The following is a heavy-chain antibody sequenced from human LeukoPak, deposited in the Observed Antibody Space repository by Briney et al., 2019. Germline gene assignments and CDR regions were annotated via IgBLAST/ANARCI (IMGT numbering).Heavy chain of an antibody. D-gene: IGHD3-22*01. CDR2: ISYDGSHK. CDR3: AKAGYYYDSSGYFQH. Sequence: GRSLRLSCVVSGFTFNDYGIHWVRQAPGKGLEWVAVISYDGSHKYYADSVKGRFTISRDNSKNTLYLQMNSLRAEDTAVYYCAKAGYYYDSSGYFQHWGQGTLVTVSS. CDR1: GFTFNDYG. V-gene: IGHV3-30*18. J-gene: IGHJ1*01.